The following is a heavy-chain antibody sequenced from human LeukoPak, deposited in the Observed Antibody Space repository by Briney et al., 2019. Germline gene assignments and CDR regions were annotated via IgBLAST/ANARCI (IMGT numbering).Heavy chain of an antibody. J-gene: IGHJ6*04. D-gene: IGHD2-21*02. CDR2: IYYSGST. CDR1: GGSVSSGSYY. V-gene: IGHV4-61*01. Sequence: SETLSLTCTVSGGSVSSGSYYWSWIRQPPGKGLEWIGYIYYSGSTNYNPSLKSRVTISVDTSKNQFSLKLSSVTAADTAVYYCARDCLVFSLLGHYYYYGMDVWGKGTTVTVSS. CDR3: ARDCLVFSLLGHYYYYGMDV.